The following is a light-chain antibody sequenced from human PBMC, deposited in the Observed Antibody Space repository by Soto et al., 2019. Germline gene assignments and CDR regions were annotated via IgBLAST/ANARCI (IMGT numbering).Light chain of an antibody. CDR1: ESVTSSY. CDR3: QQYGRSPPT. J-gene: IGKJ1*01. CDR2: CAS. V-gene: IGKV3-20*01. Sequence: EIVLTQSPGTLSLSPGERCTLSCSASESVTSSYLACYQHKPGQAPRLLIYCASSRATGIPDRFSGSGSGTDFTLTISRLEPEDFEVYYCQQYGRSPPTFGQGTKVEIK.